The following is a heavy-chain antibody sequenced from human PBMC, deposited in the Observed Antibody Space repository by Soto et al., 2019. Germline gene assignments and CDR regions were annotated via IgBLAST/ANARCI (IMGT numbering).Heavy chain of an antibody. CDR3: TTRDQGRFDH. J-gene: IGHJ4*02. V-gene: IGHV3-23*01. Sequence: EVQLLDSGGGLVQPGGSLRLSCAVSGFIISDYGVTWVRQAPGKGLEWVSGFSGGGGGTFYADSVKGRFTISRDDPKNTAYLQMNSLGAEDTAVYYCTTRDQGRFDHWGQGTPLTVSS. CDR2: FSGGGGGT. CDR1: GFIISDYG.